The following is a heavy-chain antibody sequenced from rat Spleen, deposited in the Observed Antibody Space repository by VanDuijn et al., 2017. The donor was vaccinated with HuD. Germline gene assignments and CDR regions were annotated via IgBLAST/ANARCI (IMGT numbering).Heavy chain of an antibody. D-gene: IGHD1-10*01. V-gene: IGHV5-31*01. Sequence: EVQLMESGGGLVQPGRSLRLSCVASGFTFNNYWMTWIRQAPGKGLEWVASITNTGRNTYYPDSVKGRFTISRDTAESTLYLQMTSLRSEDTATYYCARPDNTYYVMDAWGQGASVTVSS. CDR2: ITNTGRNT. J-gene: IGHJ4*01. CDR3: ARPDNTYYVMDA. CDR1: GFTFNNYW.